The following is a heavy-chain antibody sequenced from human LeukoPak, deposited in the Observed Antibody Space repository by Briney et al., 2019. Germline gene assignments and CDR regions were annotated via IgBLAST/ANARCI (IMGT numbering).Heavy chain of an antibody. CDR3: ASEVFGGYDSDAFDI. Sequence: GASVKVSCKASGYTFTGYYMHWVRQAPGQGLEWMGGIIPIFGTANYAQKFQGRVTITADESTSTAYMELSSLRSEDTAVYYCASEVFGGYDSDAFDIWGQGTMVTVSS. V-gene: IGHV1-69*13. CDR2: IIPIFGTA. J-gene: IGHJ3*02. CDR1: GYTFTGYY. D-gene: IGHD3-10*01.